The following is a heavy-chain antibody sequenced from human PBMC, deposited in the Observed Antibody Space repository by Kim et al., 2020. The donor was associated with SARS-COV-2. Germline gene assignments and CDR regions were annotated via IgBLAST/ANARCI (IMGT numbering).Heavy chain of an antibody. J-gene: IGHJ3*02. V-gene: IGHV4-34*01. Sequence: SRVTISVDTSRNQLSLKLSSVTAADTAVYYCARGQYSITIFGVVKNAFDIWGQGTMVTVSS. D-gene: IGHD3-3*01. CDR3: ARGQYSITIFGVVKNAFDI.